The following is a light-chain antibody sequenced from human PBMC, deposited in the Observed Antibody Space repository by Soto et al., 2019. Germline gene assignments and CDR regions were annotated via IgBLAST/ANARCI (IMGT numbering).Light chain of an antibody. V-gene: IGLV2-8*01. CDR1: SSDVGGYNY. CDR3: SSYAGTENMG. CDR2: EVT. Sequence: QSALTQPPSASGSPGQSVTISCTGTSSDVGGYNYVSWNQQHPGKAPKLMIYEVTKRPSGVPDPFSGSKSGNTDYLTVSGLQAEGEDDYYCSSYAGTENMGCVGGTKMTVL. J-gene: IGLJ2*01.